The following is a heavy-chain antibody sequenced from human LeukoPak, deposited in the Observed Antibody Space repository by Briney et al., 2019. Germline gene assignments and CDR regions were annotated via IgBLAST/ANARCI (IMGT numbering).Heavy chain of an antibody. Sequence: GPSLRLSCAASGFXFSSYVIHWVRQAPGKGLKWVAVTWYDGTNKYFADSVRGRFSISRDNSKNTLYLQMNSLRAEDTAVYYCARGDRSSWFNFDYWGQGTLVTVSS. J-gene: IGHJ4*02. CDR2: TWYDGTNK. CDR3: ARGDRSSWFNFDY. V-gene: IGHV3-33*01. D-gene: IGHD6-13*01. CDR1: GFXFSSYV.